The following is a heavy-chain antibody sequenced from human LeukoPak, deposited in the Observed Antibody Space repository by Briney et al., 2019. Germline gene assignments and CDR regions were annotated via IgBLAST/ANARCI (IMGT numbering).Heavy chain of an antibody. CDR3: ARVVGYLNWSDP. V-gene: IGHV3-21*01. Sequence: PGGSLRLSCAASGFTVSSNYMSWVRQAPGKGLEWVSSISTSSTYIYYADSVKGRFTVSRDNAKNSLYLQMNSLRADDTAVYYCARVVGYLNWSDPWGQGTLVTVSS. D-gene: IGHD5-18*01. CDR1: GFTVSSNY. J-gene: IGHJ5*02. CDR2: ISTSSTYI.